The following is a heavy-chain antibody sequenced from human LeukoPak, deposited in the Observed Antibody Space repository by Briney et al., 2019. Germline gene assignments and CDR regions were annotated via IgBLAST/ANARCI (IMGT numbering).Heavy chain of an antibody. D-gene: IGHD6-13*01. V-gene: IGHV4-59*01. CDR1: GGSISNYW. Sequence: PSETLSLTCTVSGGSISNYWWSWIRQPPGKGLEWIGYVFDSGGTNYNPSLKSRVTISVDTSKKQFSLKLSSVTAADTAVYYCARGVAAPGTGGLSWFDPWGQGTLVTVSS. J-gene: IGHJ5*02. CDR3: ARGVAAPGTGGLSWFDP. CDR2: VFDSGGT.